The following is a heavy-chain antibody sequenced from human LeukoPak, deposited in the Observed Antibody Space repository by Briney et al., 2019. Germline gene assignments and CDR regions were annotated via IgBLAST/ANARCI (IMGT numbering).Heavy chain of an antibody. CDR3: AREAHITMVRGVIILGEGLAFDI. Sequence: PGGSLRLSCAASGFTFSSYWMSWVRQAPGKGLEWVANIKQDGSEKYYVDSVKGRFTISRDNAKNSLYLQMNSLRAEDTAVYYCAREAHITMVRGVIILGEGLAFDIWGQGTMVTVSS. D-gene: IGHD3-10*01. J-gene: IGHJ3*02. CDR1: GFTFSSYW. CDR2: IKQDGSEK. V-gene: IGHV3-7*01.